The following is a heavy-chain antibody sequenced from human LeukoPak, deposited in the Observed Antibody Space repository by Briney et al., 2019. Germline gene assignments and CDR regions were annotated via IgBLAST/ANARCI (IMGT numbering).Heavy chain of an antibody. CDR1: GFTFDDYG. D-gene: IGHD6-13*01. CDR2: INWNGGST. CDR3: TRDFYSSSWSDYYYYGTDV. J-gene: IGHJ6*02. Sequence: GGSLRLSCAASGFTFDDYGMSWVRQAPGKGLEWVSGINWNGGSTGYADSVKGRFTISRDNAKNSLYLQMNSLRAEDTALYYCTRDFYSSSWSDYYYYGTDVWGQGTTVTVSS. V-gene: IGHV3-20*04.